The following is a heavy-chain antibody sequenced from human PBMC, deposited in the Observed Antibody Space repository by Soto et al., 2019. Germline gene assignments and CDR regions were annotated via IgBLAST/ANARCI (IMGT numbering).Heavy chain of an antibody. Sequence: SETLSLTCTVSGGPISSVDHWWTWIRQPPGKGLEWLGYIHSGGATNVNPSLKSRLTLSLDMSTSQFSLNVKSVTPADTAVYFCAMYAPDDRCFEAWGQGILVTVSS. J-gene: IGHJ5*02. CDR3: AMYAPDDRCFEA. CDR2: IHSGGAT. CDR1: GGPISSVDHW. V-gene: IGHV4-30-4*01. D-gene: IGHD2-8*01.